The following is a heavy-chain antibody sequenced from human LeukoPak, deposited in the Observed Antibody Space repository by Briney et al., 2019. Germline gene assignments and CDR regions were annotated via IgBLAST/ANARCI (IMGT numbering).Heavy chain of an antibody. CDR1: GFTFSSYA. CDR2: ISGSGGST. V-gene: IGHV3-23*01. Sequence: PGGSLRLSCAASGFTFSSYAMSWVRQAPGKGLEWVSAISGSGGSTYYADSVKGRFTISRDNSKNTLYLQMNSLRAEDTAVYYCAKMDSSAWDYGMDVWGQGTTVTVSS. CDR3: AKMDSSAWDYGMDV. J-gene: IGHJ6*02. D-gene: IGHD6-25*01.